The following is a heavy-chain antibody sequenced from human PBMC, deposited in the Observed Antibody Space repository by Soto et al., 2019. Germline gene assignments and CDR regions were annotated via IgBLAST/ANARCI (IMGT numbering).Heavy chain of an antibody. V-gene: IGHV3-30-3*01. Sequence: GGSLRLSCAASGFTFSSYAMHWVRQAPGKGLEWVAVISYDGSNKYYADSVKGRFTISRDNSKNTLYLQMNSLRAEDTAVYYCARVMGRNDYGDYFDYWGQGTLVTVSS. J-gene: IGHJ4*02. D-gene: IGHD4-17*01. CDR2: ISYDGSNK. CDR1: GFTFSSYA. CDR3: ARVMGRNDYGDYFDY.